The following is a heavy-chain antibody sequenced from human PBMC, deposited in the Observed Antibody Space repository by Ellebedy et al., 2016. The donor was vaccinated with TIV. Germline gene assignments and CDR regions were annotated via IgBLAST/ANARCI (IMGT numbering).Heavy chain of an antibody. CDR3: ARDPYCRSTSCIGYWFDP. CDR2: VYSSGST. J-gene: IGHJ5*02. V-gene: IGHV4-4*07. Sequence: MPSETLSLTCTVSDYSISSGYSWSWIRQPAGKGLEWIGRVYSSGSTYYNPSLKTRVTMSIDTSKNQFSLKLSPVSAADTAVYYCARDPYCRSTSCIGYWFDPWGQGTLVTVSS. D-gene: IGHD2-2*01. CDR1: DYSISSGYS.